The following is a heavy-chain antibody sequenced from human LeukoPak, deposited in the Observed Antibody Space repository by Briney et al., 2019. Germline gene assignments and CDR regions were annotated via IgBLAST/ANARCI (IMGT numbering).Heavy chain of an antibody. J-gene: IGHJ6*03. V-gene: IGHV3-23*01. Sequence: GGSLRLSCAASGFTFSSYAMSWVRQAPGKGLEWVSAVSGSGGSTYYADSVKGRFTISRDNSKNTLYLQMNSLRAEDTAVYYCAKAYGDYAYCYYYMDVWGKGTTVTVSS. CDR3: AKAYGDYAYCYYYMDV. CDR1: GFTFSSYA. CDR2: VSGSGGST. D-gene: IGHD4-17*01.